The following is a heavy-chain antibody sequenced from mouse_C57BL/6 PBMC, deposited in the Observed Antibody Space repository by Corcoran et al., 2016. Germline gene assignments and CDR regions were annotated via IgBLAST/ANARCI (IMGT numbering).Heavy chain of an antibody. CDR1: GYTFTDYN. J-gene: IGHJ4*01. Sequence: EVQLQQSGPELVKPGASVKIPCKASGYTFTDYNMDWVKQSHGKSLEWIGDINPNNGGTIYNQKFKGKATLTVDKSSSTAYMELRSLTSEDTAVYYGARQDYAMDYWGQGTSVTVSS. CDR3: ARQDYAMDY. CDR2: INPNNGGT. V-gene: IGHV1-18*01.